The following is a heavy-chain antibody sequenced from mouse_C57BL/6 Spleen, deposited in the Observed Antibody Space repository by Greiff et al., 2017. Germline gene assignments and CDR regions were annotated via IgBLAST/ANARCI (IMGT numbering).Heavy chain of an antibody. J-gene: IGHJ1*03. V-gene: IGHV1-52*01. CDR2: IDPSDSET. D-gene: IGHD1-1*01. CDR3: ARRVGSSYGWYFDV. Sequence: QVQLQQPGAELVRPGSSVKLSCKASGYTFTSYWMHWVKQRPIQGLEWIGNIDPSDSETHYNQKFKDKATLTVDKSSSTAYMQLSSLTSEDSAVYYCARRVGSSYGWYFDVWGTGTTVTVSS. CDR1: GYTFTSYW.